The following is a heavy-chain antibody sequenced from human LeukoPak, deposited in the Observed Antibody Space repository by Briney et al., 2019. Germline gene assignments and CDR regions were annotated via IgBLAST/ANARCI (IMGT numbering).Heavy chain of an antibody. Sequence: PGGSLRLSCAASGFTFRSYWMSWVRQTPGKGLEWVANIKQDGSEQYYVDSVKCRFTISRDNAKDSLYLQMNSLRVGDTAVYYCARGRGVDYWGQGTLVTVSS. CDR2: IKQDGSEQ. CDR3: ARGRGVDY. V-gene: IGHV3-7*03. CDR1: GFTFRSYW. J-gene: IGHJ4*02. D-gene: IGHD3-10*01.